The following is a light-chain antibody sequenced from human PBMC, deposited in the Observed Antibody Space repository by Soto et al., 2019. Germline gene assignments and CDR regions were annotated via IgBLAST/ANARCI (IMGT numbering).Light chain of an antibody. Sequence: EIVLTQSPATLSLSPGERATLSGGASRRVRSYLAWYQQKPGKAPRLLIYDASNRATGIPARFSGSGSGTDFTLTISSLEPEDFAVYYCQQRSNWPPLTFGGGTKVEIK. CDR2: DAS. J-gene: IGKJ4*01. CDR1: RRVRSY. V-gene: IGKV3-11*01. CDR3: QQRSNWPPLT.